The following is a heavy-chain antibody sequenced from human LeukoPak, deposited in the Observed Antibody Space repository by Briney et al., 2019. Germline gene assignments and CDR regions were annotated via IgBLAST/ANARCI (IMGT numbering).Heavy chain of an antibody. CDR1: GFTFSSYA. V-gene: IGHV3-23*01. J-gene: IGHJ5*02. D-gene: IGHD3-22*01. CDR2: ISGSGGST. CDR3: ARDRSPITMIVVVTKMFDP. Sequence: GGSLRLSCAASGFTFSSYASSWVRRAPGKGLEWVSTISGSGGSTYYADSVKGRFTISRDNSKNTLYLQMNSLRAEDTAVYYCARDRSPITMIVVVTKMFDPWGQGTLVTVSS.